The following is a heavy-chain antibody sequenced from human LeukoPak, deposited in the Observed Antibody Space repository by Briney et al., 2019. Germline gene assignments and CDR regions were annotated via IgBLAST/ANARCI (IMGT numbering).Heavy chain of an antibody. D-gene: IGHD2-2*01. J-gene: IGHJ4*02. CDR1: GFTVSSTY. Sequence: AWSRRLSCAAYGFTVSSTYMNWVRHAPWTVLDWVSVIYIGGSTYYGDSVQGRFTVSRDRSTNTQYLQMNSLRTEDTAVYYCAREGTSTSSYDYWGQGTLVTVSS. V-gene: IGHV3-53*01. CDR2: IYIGGST. CDR3: AREGTSTSSYDY.